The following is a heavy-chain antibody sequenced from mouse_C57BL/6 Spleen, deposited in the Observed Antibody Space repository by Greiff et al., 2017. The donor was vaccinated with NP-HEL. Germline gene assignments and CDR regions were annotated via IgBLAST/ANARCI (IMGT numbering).Heavy chain of an antibody. D-gene: IGHD2-5*01. Sequence: DVQLQESGPGLVKPSQSLSLTCSVTGYSITSGYYWNWIRQFPGNKLEWMGYISYDGSNNYNPSLKNRISITRDTSKNQFFLKLNSVTTEDTATYYYARDLGYSNWYFDVWGTGTTVTVAS. CDR2: ISYDGSN. CDR1: GYSITSGYY. J-gene: IGHJ1*03. V-gene: IGHV3-6*01. CDR3: ARDLGYSNWYFDV.